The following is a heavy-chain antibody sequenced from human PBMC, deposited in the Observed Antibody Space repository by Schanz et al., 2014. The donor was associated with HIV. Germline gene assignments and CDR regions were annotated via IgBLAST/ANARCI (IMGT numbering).Heavy chain of an antibody. CDR3: ARRARCSGGGCYSRFDFDL. Sequence: VQLLESGGGLVKPGGSLRLSCEASGFTFSDHYMTWIRQAPGKGLECVSYISGSGDYVHYEDSVQGRFAISRDNTRNFLYLEMSTLTAADTGVYFCARRARCSGGGCYSRFDFDLWGRGILVSVSS. J-gene: IGHJ4*02. CDR2: ISGSGDYV. V-gene: IGHV3-11*01. CDR1: GFTFSDHY. D-gene: IGHD2-15*01.